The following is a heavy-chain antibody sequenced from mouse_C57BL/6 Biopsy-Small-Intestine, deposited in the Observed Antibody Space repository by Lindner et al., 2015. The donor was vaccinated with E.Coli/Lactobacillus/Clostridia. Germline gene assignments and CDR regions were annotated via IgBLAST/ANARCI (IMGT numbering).Heavy chain of an antibody. V-gene: IGHV1-7*01. J-gene: IGHJ3*01. CDR2: ISPSSSYT. Sequence: VQLQESGAELAKPGASVKLSCKASGYTFTSHWMHWVKQRPGQGLEWIGYISPSSSYTKYNQKFKDKATLTADKSSSTAYMQLSSLTYEDSAVYYCAREAYYYPAWFAYWGQGTLVTVSA. D-gene: IGHD1-1*01. CDR3: AREAYYYPAWFAY. CDR1: GYTFTSHW.